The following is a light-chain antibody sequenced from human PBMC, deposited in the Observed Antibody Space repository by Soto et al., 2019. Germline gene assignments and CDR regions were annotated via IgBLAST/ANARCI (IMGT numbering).Light chain of an antibody. CDR1: QSISNS. CDR2: AAS. J-gene: IGKJ4*01. Sequence: DIQMAQSPSSLSASVGDRVTITCRASQSISNSLNWYQQKPGNAPKLLIYAASSLQSGVPSRISGGGSGTDFTLTISSLQPEDVATYYCQKYNSAPQTFGGGTKVDIK. V-gene: IGKV1-39*01. CDR3: QKYNSAPQT.